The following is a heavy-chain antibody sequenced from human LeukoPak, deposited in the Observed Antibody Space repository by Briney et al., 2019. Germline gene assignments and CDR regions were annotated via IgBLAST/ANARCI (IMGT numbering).Heavy chain of an antibody. V-gene: IGHV4-34*01. CDR1: GGSFSGYY. Sequence: NPSETLSLTCAVYGGSFSGYYWSWIRQPPGKGLEWIGEINHSGSTNYNPSLKSRVTISVDTSKNQFSLKLSSVTAADTAVYYCARRPEMVRGVNNYYFDYWGQGTLVTVSS. CDR3: ARRPEMVRGVNNYYFDY. D-gene: IGHD3-10*01. J-gene: IGHJ4*02. CDR2: INHSGST.